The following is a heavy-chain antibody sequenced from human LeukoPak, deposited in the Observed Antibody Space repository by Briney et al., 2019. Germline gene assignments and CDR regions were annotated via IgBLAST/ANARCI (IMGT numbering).Heavy chain of an antibody. J-gene: IGHJ4*02. V-gene: IGHV1-18*01. CDR3: ARDSITMVRGDGKGRYFDY. CDR2: ISAYNGNT. Sequence: ASVKVSCKASGYTFTSYGISWVRQAPGQALEWMGWISAYNGNTNYAQKLQGRVTMTTDTSTSTAYMELRSLRSDDTAVYYCARDSITMVRGDGKGRYFDYWGQGTLVTVSS. CDR1: GYTFTSYG. D-gene: IGHD3-10*01.